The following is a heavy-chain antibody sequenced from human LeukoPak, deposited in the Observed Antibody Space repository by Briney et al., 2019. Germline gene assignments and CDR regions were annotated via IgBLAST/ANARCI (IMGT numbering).Heavy chain of an antibody. J-gene: IGHJ4*02. V-gene: IGHV3-33*01. Sequence: PGSSLRLSCAASGFTFSSYGMHWVRQAPGKGLEGVAVIWYDGSNKYYADSVKGRFTISRDNYKNTLYLQMNSLRAEDTAVYYCARPTYSGSYYWFDYWGQGTLVTVSS. CDR2: IWYDGSNK. CDR1: GFTFSSYG. CDR3: ARPTYSGSYYWFDY. D-gene: IGHD1-26*01.